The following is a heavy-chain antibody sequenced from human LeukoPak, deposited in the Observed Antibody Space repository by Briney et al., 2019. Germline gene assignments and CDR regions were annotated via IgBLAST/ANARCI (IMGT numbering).Heavy chain of an antibody. CDR2: INPNSGGT. V-gene: IGHV1-2*02. D-gene: IGHD2-2*01. Sequence: RRASVKVSCKASGGTLSSYAITWVRQAPGQGLEWMGWINPNSGGTNYAQKFQGRVTMTRDTSISTAYMELSRLRSDDTAVYYCARGYCSSTSCLTFDYWGQGTLVTVSS. J-gene: IGHJ4*02. CDR1: GGTLSSYA. CDR3: ARGYCSSTSCLTFDY.